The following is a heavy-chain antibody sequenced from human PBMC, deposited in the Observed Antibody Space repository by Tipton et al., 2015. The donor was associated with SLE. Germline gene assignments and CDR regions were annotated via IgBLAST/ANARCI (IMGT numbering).Heavy chain of an antibody. CDR3: ARAALGCSSTSCPFDY. J-gene: IGHJ4*02. D-gene: IGHD2-2*01. CDR1: GFTFSSYA. V-gene: IGHV3-30*04. CDR2: ISYDGSNK. Sequence: SLRLSCAASGFTFSSYAMHWVRQAPGKGLEWVAVISYDGSNKYYADSVKGRFTISRDNSKNTLYLQMNSLRAEDTAVYYCARAALGCSSTSCPFDYWGQGTLVTVSS.